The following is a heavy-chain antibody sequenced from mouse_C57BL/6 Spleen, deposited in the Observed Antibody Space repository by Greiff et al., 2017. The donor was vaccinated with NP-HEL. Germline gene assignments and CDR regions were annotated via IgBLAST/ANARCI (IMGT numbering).Heavy chain of an antibody. CDR2: IHPNSGST. Sequence: QVQLQQPGAELVKPGASVKLSCKASGYTFTSYWMHWVKQRPGQGLEWIGMIHPNSGSTNYNEKFKSKATLTVDKSSSTAYMQLSSLTSEDSAVYYCASSITTVVAKDYWGQGTSVTVSS. D-gene: IGHD1-1*01. CDR1: GYTFTSYW. CDR3: ASSITTVVAKDY. V-gene: IGHV1-64*01. J-gene: IGHJ4*01.